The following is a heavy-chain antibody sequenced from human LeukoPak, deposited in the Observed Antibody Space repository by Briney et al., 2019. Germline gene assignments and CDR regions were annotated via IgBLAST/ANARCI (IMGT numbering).Heavy chain of an antibody. CDR2: IYTSGST. V-gene: IGHV4-61*02. CDR3: ARVARELRGVGFDY. J-gene: IGHJ4*02. Sequence: SETLSLTCTVSGGSISSGSYYWSWIRQPVGKGLEWIGRIYTSGSTNYNPSLKSRVTISVDTSRNQFSLKLSSVTAADTAVYYCARVARELRGVGFDYWGQGTLVTVSS. CDR1: GGSISSGSYY. D-gene: IGHD1-26*01.